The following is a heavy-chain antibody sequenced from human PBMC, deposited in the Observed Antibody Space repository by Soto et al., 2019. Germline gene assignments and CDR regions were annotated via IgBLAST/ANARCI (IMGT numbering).Heavy chain of an antibody. V-gene: IGHV2-5*02. J-gene: IGHJ4*02. CDR2: IYWDDDK. Sequence: QITLKESGPTLVKPTQTLTLTCTFSGFSLSTSGVGVGWIRQPPGKALEWLALIYWDDDKRYSPSLKSRLTITKDTSKNQVVLTMTNMDPVDTATYYCAHSACSGGSCYSRSPYFDYWGQGTLVTVSS. CDR3: AHSACSGGSCYSRSPYFDY. CDR1: GFSLSTSGVG. D-gene: IGHD2-15*01.